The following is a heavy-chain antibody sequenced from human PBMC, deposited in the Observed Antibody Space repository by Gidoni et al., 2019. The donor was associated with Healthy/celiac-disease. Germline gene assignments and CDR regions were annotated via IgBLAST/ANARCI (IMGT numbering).Heavy chain of an antibody. D-gene: IGHD3-3*01. Sequence: EVQLLESGGGLVQPGGSLRLACTAFGFTLSSYALSWVRQAPGTGLEWVSAISGSGGSTYYADSVKGRFTISRDNSKNTLYLQMNSLRAEDTAVYYCAKDGTIFGVADLDYWGQGTLVTVYS. CDR1: GFTLSSYA. CDR2: ISGSGGST. J-gene: IGHJ4*02. CDR3: AKDGTIFGVADLDY. V-gene: IGHV3-23*01.